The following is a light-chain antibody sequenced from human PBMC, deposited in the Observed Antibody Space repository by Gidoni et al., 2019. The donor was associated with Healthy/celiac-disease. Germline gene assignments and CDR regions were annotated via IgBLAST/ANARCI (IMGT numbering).Light chain of an antibody. CDR2: AAS. J-gene: IGKJ3*01. V-gene: IGKV1-39*01. CDR1: QSTSSY. CDR3: QQSYSTLLFT. Sequence: IHMTPSPSSLSASVGDRVTITCRASQSTSSYLNWYQQKPGKAPKLLIYAASSLQSGVPSRFSGSGSGTDFTLTISSLQPEDFATYYCQQSYSTLLFTFGPGTKVDIK.